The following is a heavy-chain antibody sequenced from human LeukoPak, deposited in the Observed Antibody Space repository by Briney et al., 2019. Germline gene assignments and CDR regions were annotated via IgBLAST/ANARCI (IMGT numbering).Heavy chain of an antibody. J-gene: IGHJ4*02. Sequence: GGSLRLSCVTSGFIFSNYGMHWVRQAPGKGLEWLTFIQFDGSNKLYADSVKGRFTVSRDTSKNAVYLQMTSLRVEDTAVYYCAKENDFWSGPEGWGQGTLVTVSS. D-gene: IGHD3-3*01. V-gene: IGHV3-30*02. CDR3: AKENDFWSGPEG. CDR1: GFIFSNYG. CDR2: IQFDGSNK.